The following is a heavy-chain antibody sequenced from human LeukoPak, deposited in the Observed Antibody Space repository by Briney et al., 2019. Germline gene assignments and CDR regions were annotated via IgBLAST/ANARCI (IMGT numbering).Heavy chain of an antibody. CDR3: TRAGVWGSYRYYFDY. V-gene: IGHV3-49*03. J-gene: IGHJ4*02. CDR2: IRSKAYGGTT. CDR1: GFTFGDYA. D-gene: IGHD3-16*02. Sequence: GGSLRLSCTASGFTFGDYAMSWFRQAPGKGLGWVGFIRSKAYGGTTEYAASVKGRFTISRDDSKSIAYLQMNSLKTEDTAVYYCTRAGVWGSYRYYFDYWGQGTLVTVSS.